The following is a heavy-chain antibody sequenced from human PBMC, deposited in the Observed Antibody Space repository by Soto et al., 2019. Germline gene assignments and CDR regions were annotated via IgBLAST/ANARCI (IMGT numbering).Heavy chain of an antibody. CDR2: INPNSGGT. V-gene: IGHV1-2*02. CDR1: GYTFTGYY. Sequence: QVQLVQSGAEVKKPGASVKVSCKASGYTFTGYYMHWVRQAPGQGLEWMGWINPNSGGTNYAQKFQGRVTMTRDTSISTAYMELSRLRSDDTAVYYCARAPYGDYVVYWFDPWGQGTLVTVSS. D-gene: IGHD4-17*01. CDR3: ARAPYGDYVVYWFDP. J-gene: IGHJ5*02.